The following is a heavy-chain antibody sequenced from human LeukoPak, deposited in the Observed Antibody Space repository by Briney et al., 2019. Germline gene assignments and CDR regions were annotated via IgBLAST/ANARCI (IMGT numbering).Heavy chain of an antibody. D-gene: IGHD3-3*01. Sequence: GGSLRLSCAASGFTFSSYAMSWVRQAPGKGLEWVSAISGSGGSTYYADSVKGRFTISRDNSKNTLYLQMNSLRAEDTAVYYCAKSGRDFGVVIPYYYYYYMGVWGKGTTVTVSS. V-gene: IGHV3-23*01. CDR2: ISGSGGST. CDR1: GFTFSSYA. CDR3: AKSGRDFGVVIPYYYYYYMGV. J-gene: IGHJ6*03.